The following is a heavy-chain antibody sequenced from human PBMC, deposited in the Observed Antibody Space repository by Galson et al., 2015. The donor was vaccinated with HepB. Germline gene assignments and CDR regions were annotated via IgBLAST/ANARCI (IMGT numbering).Heavy chain of an antibody. Sequence: SLRLSCAASGFTFSSYGMHWVRQAPGKGLEWVAVISYDGSNKYYADSVLGRFTISRDNSKNTLYLQMNSLRAEDTAGYYCAREKIHLWVRYFAYWGQGTLVTVSS. D-gene: IGHD5-18*01. J-gene: IGHJ4*02. CDR3: AREKIHLWVRYFAY. CDR2: ISYDGSNK. V-gene: IGHV3-30*03. CDR1: GFTFSSYG.